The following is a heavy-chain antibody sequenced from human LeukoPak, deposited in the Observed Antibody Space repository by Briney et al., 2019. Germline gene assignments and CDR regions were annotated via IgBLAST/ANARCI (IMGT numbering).Heavy chain of an antibody. V-gene: IGHV1-8*03. CDR1: GYTFTSYD. Sequence: ASVKVSCKASGYTFTSYDINWVRQATGQGLEWMGWMDPNSGNTGYAQKFQGRVTITRNTSISTAYMELSSLRSEDTAVYYCARCRGDYDYVWGSYRSTYYFDYWGQGTLVTVSS. CDR2: MDPNSGNT. CDR3: ARCRGDYDYVWGSYRSTYYFDY. J-gene: IGHJ4*02. D-gene: IGHD3-16*02.